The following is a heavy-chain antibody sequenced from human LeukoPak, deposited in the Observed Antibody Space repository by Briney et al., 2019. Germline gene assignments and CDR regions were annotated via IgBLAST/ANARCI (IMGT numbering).Heavy chain of an antibody. J-gene: IGHJ6*02. CDR2: ISYDGSNK. CDR3: AKDRHSSGWYSSGMDV. D-gene: IGHD6-19*01. Sequence: GGSLRLSCAASGFTFSSYGMHWVRQAPGKGLEWVAVISYDGSNKYYADSVKGRFTISRDNSKNTLYLQMNSLRAEDTAVYYCAKDRHSSGWYSSGMDVWGQGTTVTVS. V-gene: IGHV3-30*18. CDR1: GFTFSSYG.